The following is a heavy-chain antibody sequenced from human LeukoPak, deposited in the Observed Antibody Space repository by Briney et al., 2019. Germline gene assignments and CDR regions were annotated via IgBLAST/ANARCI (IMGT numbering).Heavy chain of an antibody. J-gene: IGHJ6*02. CDR3: ARSKDIVVVPAAEYYYGMDV. CDR2: INPNSGGT. V-gene: IGHV1-2*04. D-gene: IGHD2-2*01. CDR1: GYTFTGYY. Sequence: ASVKVSCKASGYTFTGYYMHWVRQAPGQGLEWMGWINPNSGGTNYAQKFQGWVTMTRDTSISTAYMELSRLRSDDTAVYYCARSKDIVVVPAAEYYYGMDVWGQGTTVTVSS.